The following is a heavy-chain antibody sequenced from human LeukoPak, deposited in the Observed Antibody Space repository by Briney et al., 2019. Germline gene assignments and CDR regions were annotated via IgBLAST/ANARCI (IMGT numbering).Heavy chain of an antibody. CDR2: ISYDGSNK. D-gene: IGHD2-15*01. J-gene: IGHJ4*02. CDR3: AREYCSDGSCLYFDY. V-gene: IGHV3-30*04. Sequence: GRSLRLSCAASGFTFSSYAMHWVRQAPGKGLEWVAVISYDGSNKYYADSVKGRFTISRDNSKNTLYLQMNSLRAEDTAVYYCAREYCSDGSCLYFDYWGQGTLVTVSS. CDR1: GFTFSSYA.